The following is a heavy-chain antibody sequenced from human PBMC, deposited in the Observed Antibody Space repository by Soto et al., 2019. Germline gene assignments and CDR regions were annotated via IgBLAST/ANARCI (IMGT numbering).Heavy chain of an antibody. CDR2: FYYSENT. CDR1: GGSISSRSYS. V-gene: IGHV4-39*07. Sequence: SETLSLTCSVSGGSISSRSYSWGWIRQPPGEGLEWIGTFYYSENTYYNPSLKSRVSISVDTSKNQFSLKVSSVTAADTAVYYCAQFNSGSYPITTPFDYWGQGTLVTVSS. D-gene: IGHD1-26*01. CDR3: AQFNSGSYPITTPFDY. J-gene: IGHJ4*02.